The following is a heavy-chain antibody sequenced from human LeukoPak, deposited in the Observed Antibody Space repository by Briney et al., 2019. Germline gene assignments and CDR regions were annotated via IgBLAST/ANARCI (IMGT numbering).Heavy chain of an antibody. D-gene: IGHD3-9*01. CDR1: GFTFSSYW. J-gene: IGHJ5*02. Sequence: GGSLRLSCAASGFTFSSYWMSWVRQAPGKGLEWVANIKQDGSEKYYVDSVKGRFTISRDNAKNSLYLQMNSLRAEDTAVYYCARQPDVRIRYFDWLPEAWFDPWGQGTLVTVSS. CDR2: IKQDGSEK. CDR3: ARQPDVRIRYFDWLPEAWFDP. V-gene: IGHV3-7*03.